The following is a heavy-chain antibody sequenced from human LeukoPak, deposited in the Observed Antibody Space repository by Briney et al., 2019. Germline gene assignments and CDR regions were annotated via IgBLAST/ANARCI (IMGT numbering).Heavy chain of an antibody. V-gene: IGHV4-39*07. D-gene: IGHD4-17*01. Sequence: SETLSLTCTVSGGSISSSSYYWGWIRQPPGKGLEWLGSIYYSGSTYYNPSLKSRVTISVDMSKNQFSLKLSSVTAADTAVYYCARGALRGKSYDYWGQGTLVTVSS. J-gene: IGHJ4*02. CDR3: ARGALRGKSYDY. CDR1: GGSISSSSYY. CDR2: IYYSGST.